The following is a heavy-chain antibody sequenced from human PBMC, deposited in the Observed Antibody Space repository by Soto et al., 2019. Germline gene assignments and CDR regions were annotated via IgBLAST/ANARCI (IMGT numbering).Heavy chain of an antibody. V-gene: IGHV3-23*01. D-gene: IGHD1-1*01. Sequence: GGSLRLSCAASGFTFSSYAMSWVRQAPGKGLEWVSAISGSGGSTYYADSVKGRFTISRDNSKNTLYLQMNSLRAEDTAVYYCAKVQTRYHSLGQNWFDPWGQGTLVTVSS. CDR3: AKVQTRYHSLGQNWFDP. J-gene: IGHJ5*02. CDR2: ISGSGGST. CDR1: GFTFSSYA.